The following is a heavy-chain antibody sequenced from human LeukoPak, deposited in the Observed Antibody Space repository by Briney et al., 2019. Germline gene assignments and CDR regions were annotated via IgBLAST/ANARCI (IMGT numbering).Heavy chain of an antibody. D-gene: IGHD4-11*01. J-gene: IGHJ6*03. CDR2: ISAYNGNT. CDR3: ARVPSTVPSYYMDV. Sequence: GASVKVSCKASGYTFTSYGISWVRQAPGQGLEWMGWISAYNGNTNYAQKLQGRVTMTTDTSTSTAYMKLRSLRSDDTAVYYCARVPSTVPSYYMDVWGKGTTVTVSS. V-gene: IGHV1-18*01. CDR1: GYTFTSYG.